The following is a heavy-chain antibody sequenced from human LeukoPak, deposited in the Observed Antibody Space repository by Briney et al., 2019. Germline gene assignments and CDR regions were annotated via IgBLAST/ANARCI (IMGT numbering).Heavy chain of an antibody. CDR2: FDPEDGET. V-gene: IGHV1-24*01. D-gene: IGHD3-22*01. CDR1: GYTLTELS. CDR3: ATDSSSGYYLNY. J-gene: IGHJ4*02. Sequence: ASVKVSCKVSGYTLTELSVHWVRQAPGKGLEWMGGFDPEDGETIYAQKFQGRVTMTEDTSTDTAYTELSSLRSEDTAVYYCATDSSSGYYLNYWGQGTLVTVSS.